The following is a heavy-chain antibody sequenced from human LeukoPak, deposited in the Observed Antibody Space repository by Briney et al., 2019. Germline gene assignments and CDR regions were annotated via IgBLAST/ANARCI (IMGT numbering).Heavy chain of an antibody. CDR2: ISYDGGNK. Sequence: PGRSLRLSCAASGFTFSSYAMHWVRQAPGKGLEWVAAISYDGGNKYYADSVKGRFTISRDNSKNTLYLQMNSLRAEDTAVYYCARDRTRIAVPFDYWGQGTLVTVSS. J-gene: IGHJ4*02. CDR1: GFTFSSYA. V-gene: IGHV3-30-3*01. D-gene: IGHD6-19*01. CDR3: ARDRTRIAVPFDY.